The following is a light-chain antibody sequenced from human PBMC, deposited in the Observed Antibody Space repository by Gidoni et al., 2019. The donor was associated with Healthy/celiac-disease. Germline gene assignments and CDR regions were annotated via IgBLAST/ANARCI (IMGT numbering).Light chain of an antibody. Sequence: EIVMTQSPATLSVSPGERATLSCRASQSVSSNLAWYQQKPGQAPRLLIYGASTRATGIPARFSGSVSGTEFTLTISSLQSEDFAVYYCQQYNNWPAYTFGQXTKLEIK. CDR2: GAS. V-gene: IGKV3-15*01. J-gene: IGKJ2*01. CDR1: QSVSSN. CDR3: QQYNNWPAYT.